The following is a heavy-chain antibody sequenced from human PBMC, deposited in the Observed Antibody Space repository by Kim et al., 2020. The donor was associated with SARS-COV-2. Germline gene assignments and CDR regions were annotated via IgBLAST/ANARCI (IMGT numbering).Heavy chain of an antibody. J-gene: IGHJ6*02. Sequence: GESLKISCKGSGYSFTSYWIGWVRQMPGKGLEWMGIIYPGDSDTRYSPSFQGQVTISADKSISTAYLQWSSLKASDTAMYYCARRGIAARPGGVYYYYGMDVWGQGTTVTVSS. CDR2: IYPGDSDT. CDR3: ARRGIAARPGGVYYYYGMDV. CDR1: GYSFTSYW. V-gene: IGHV5-51*01. D-gene: IGHD6-6*01.